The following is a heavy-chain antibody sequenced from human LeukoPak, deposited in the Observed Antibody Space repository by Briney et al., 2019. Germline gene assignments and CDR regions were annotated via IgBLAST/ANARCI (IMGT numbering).Heavy chain of an antibody. D-gene: IGHD3-16*01. J-gene: IGHJ4*02. CDR2: IYHSGST. Sequence: SETLSLTCTVSGGSISSGGYYWSWIRQPPGKGLEWIGYIYHSGSTYYNPSLKSRVTISVDRSKNQFSLKLSSVTAADTAVYYCARGGGPATPLGYWGQGTLVTVSS. CDR1: GGSISSGGYY. CDR3: ARGGGPATPLGY. V-gene: IGHV4-30-2*01.